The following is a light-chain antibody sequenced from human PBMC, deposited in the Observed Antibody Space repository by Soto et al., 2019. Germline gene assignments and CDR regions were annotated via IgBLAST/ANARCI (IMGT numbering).Light chain of an antibody. CDR2: EDN. V-gene: IGLV2-23*01. CDR1: SSDVGSYNL. CDR3: CSYAGSSTWV. Sequence: QSALTQPASVSGSPGQSITISCTGTSSDVGSYNLVSWYQQHPGKAPKLMIYEDNKRASGVSNRFSGSTSGITASLTISVLQAEDEADYYCCSYAGSSTWVFGGGTKVTVL. J-gene: IGLJ3*02.